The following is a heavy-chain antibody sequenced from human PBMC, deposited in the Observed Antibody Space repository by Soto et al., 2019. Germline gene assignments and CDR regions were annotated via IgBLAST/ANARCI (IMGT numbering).Heavy chain of an antibody. D-gene: IGHD2-2*01. J-gene: IGHJ6*02. CDR3: TRHAIIPKLQYGMDI. CDR2: IFYRGNT. Sequence: QVQLQESGPGLVKPSETLSLICTVSGDSISGYYWSWIRQPPGQGLEWIGYIFYRGNTLYSPSLQSRVTISIDILKNQFSLRLTSVTAADTAVYYCTRHAIIPKLQYGMDIWGQGATVTVSS. CDR1: GDSISGYY. V-gene: IGHV4-59*01.